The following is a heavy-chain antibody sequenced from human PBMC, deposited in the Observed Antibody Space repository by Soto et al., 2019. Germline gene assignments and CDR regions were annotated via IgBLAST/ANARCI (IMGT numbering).Heavy chain of an antibody. D-gene: IGHD6-13*01. CDR3: ARDAPGAAPY. Sequence: QVQLQESGPGLVKPSQTLSLTCTVYGGPIINGDSYLNWIRQHPEKVLEWMGYINYRGTTNYNPALKSRILVSIDSSKNQFSLRLTSVTAADTAVYYCARDAPGAAPYWGQGTLVTVSS. J-gene: IGHJ4*02. V-gene: IGHV4-31*03. CDR2: INYRGTT. CDR1: GGPIINGDSY.